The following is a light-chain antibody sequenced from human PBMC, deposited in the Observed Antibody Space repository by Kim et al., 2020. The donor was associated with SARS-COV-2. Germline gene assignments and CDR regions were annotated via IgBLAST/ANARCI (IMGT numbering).Light chain of an antibody. J-gene: IGLJ1*01. CDR2: DVK. Sequence: GQSITIFCTGTNNDVGGYNYVSWYQQHPGKAPNLLIYDVKRRPSGVSDRFSGSKSGYRATLTISGLQPEDEAEYYCSSYTATTASVFGTGTKVTVL. CDR1: NNDVGGYNY. CDR3: SSYTATTASV. V-gene: IGLV2-14*03.